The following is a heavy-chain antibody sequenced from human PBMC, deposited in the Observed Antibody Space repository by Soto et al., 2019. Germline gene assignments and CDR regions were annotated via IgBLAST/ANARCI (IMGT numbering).Heavy chain of an antibody. Sequence: SETLSLTCAVYGGSFSGYYWRWIRQPPGKGLEWIGEINHSGSTNYNPSLKSRVTISVDTSKNQFSLKLSSVTAADTAVYYCARGRALRYCSSTSCYRGRTLYYYGMDVWGEGTTVTVTS. D-gene: IGHD2-2*02. J-gene: IGHJ6*04. CDR2: INHSGST. CDR1: GGSFSGYY. CDR3: ARGRALRYCSSTSCYRGRTLYYYGMDV. V-gene: IGHV4-34*01.